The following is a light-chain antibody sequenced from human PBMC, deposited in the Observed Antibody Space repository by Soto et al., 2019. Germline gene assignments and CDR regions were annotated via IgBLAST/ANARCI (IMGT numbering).Light chain of an antibody. CDR3: QQYGSSGVT. V-gene: IGKV3-20*01. CDR1: QSVSSY. Sequence: IVLTQSPATLSLSPGERATLSCRAGQSVSSYLAWYQQKPGQAPRLLIYGASSRATGIADRFSGSGSGTDFTLTISRLEPEDFAVYYCQQYGSSGVTFGPGTKVDIK. J-gene: IGKJ3*01. CDR2: GAS.